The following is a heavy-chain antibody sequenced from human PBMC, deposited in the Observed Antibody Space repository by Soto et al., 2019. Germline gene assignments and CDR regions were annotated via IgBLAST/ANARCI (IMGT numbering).Heavy chain of an antibody. CDR2: IYYSGST. D-gene: IGHD2-8*01. CDR1: GGSISSYY. V-gene: IGHV4-59*08. CDR3: ARHFYLGVPTPYFDY. J-gene: IGHJ4*02. Sequence: QVQLQESGPGLVKPSETLSLTCTVSGGSISSYYWSWIRQPPGKGLEWIGYIYYSGSTNYNPSLKSRVTISVDTSKHQFSLKLSSVTAADTAVYYCARHFYLGVPTPYFDYWGQGTLVTVSS.